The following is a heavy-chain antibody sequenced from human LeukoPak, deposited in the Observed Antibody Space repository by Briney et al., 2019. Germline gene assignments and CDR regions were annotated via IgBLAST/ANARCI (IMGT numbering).Heavy chain of an antibody. CDR1: GFTFSNFA. CDR2: ISGSGDST. CDR3: AKGYNSGWYYFDY. J-gene: IGHJ4*02. Sequence: GGSLRLSCAASGFTFSNFATSWVRQAPGKRLEWVAAISGSGDSTNYADSVKGRVTISRDNSKNTLYLQMNSLRAEDTAVYYCAKGYNSGWYYFDYWGQGTLVTVSS. V-gene: IGHV3-23*01. D-gene: IGHD6-19*01.